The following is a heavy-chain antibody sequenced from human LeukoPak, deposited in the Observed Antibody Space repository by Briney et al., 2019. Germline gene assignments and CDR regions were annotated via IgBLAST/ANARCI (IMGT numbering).Heavy chain of an antibody. V-gene: IGHV4-4*02. CDR2: IYHSGST. D-gene: IGHD6-13*01. Sequence: SETLSLTCAVSGGSISSSNWWSWVRQPPGKGLEWIGEIYHSGSTNYNPSLKSRVTISRDTSNNQFSLKLNSVTAADTAVYYCAALSSWFPDSWGQGTLVTVSS. J-gene: IGHJ5*01. CDR1: GGSISSSNW. CDR3: AALSSWFPDS.